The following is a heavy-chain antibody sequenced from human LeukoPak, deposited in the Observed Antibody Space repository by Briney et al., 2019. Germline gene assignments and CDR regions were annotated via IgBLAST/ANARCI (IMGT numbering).Heavy chain of an antibody. CDR2: IYYSGST. Sequence: SETLSLTCTVSGGSISSYYWSWIRQPPGKGLEWIGYIYYSGSTNYNPSLKSRVTISVDTSKNQFSLKLSSVTAADTAVYYCARVCGRDPTGIVDYWGQGTLVTVSS. CDR3: ARVCGRDPTGIVDY. J-gene: IGHJ4*02. D-gene: IGHD5-24*01. CDR1: GGSISSYY. V-gene: IGHV4-59*01.